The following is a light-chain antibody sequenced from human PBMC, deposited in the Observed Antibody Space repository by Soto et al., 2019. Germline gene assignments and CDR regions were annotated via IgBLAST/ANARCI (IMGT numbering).Light chain of an antibody. CDR3: AARDDRLNGVV. Sequence: QPVLTQPPSASGTPGQRVTISCFGSSSNIGTNTVNWYQQLPGTAPKLLIYSNNQRPSGVPDRFSGSKSATSASLAISGLQSEDEADYYCAARDDRLNGVVFGGGTKVTVL. CDR1: SSNIGTNT. CDR2: SNN. V-gene: IGLV1-44*01. J-gene: IGLJ2*01.